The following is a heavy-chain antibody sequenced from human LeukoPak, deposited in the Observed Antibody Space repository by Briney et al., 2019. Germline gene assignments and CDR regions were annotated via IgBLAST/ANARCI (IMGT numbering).Heavy chain of an antibody. D-gene: IGHD6-13*01. CDR1: GFTFRSYG. CDR2: IWHDGSNK. V-gene: IGHV3-33*01. Sequence: PGGSLRLSCAASGFTFRSYGMHWVRQAPGKGLEWVAVIWHDGSNKDYADSVKGRFIISRGNSKNTLYLQMNSLRADDTAVYYCARDMQGSSHYYFDSWGQGTLVTVSS. J-gene: IGHJ4*02. CDR3: ARDMQGSSHYYFDS.